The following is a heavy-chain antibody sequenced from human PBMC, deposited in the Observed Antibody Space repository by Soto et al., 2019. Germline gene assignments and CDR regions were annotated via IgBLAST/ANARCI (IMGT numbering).Heavy chain of an antibody. Sequence: QLQLQESGSGLVKPSQTLSLTCAVSGGSMSSGGYSWSWIRQPPGKGLEWIGYIYHNGSPYYNPSLXSWXTISVDRSKNQFSLKLSSVTAADTAVYYCARVPDVWGQGTTVTVSS. CDR1: GGSMSSGGYS. V-gene: IGHV4-30-2*01. J-gene: IGHJ6*02. CDR2: IYHNGSP. CDR3: ARVPDV.